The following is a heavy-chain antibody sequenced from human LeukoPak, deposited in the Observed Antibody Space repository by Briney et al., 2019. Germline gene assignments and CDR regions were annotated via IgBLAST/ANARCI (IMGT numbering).Heavy chain of an antibody. J-gene: IGHJ3*02. V-gene: IGHV6-1*01. D-gene: IGHD1-14*01. Sequence: QTLSLTCAISGDSVSSVRAAWNWIRQSPSRGLQWLGSTYYRSKWYSEYAVSVKSRISINPGTSKNQFSLQLNSVNPEDTAVYYCARQSADHDAFDIWGQGTMVTVSS. CDR1: GDSVSSVRAA. CDR2: TYYRSKWYS. CDR3: ARQSADHDAFDI.